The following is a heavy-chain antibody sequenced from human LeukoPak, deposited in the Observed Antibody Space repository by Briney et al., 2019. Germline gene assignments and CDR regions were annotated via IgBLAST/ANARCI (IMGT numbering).Heavy chain of an antibody. J-gene: IGHJ4*02. CDR2: IWYDGSNK. V-gene: IGHV3-33*06. Sequence: PGRSLRLSCAASGFTFSSYGMHWVRQAPGKGLEWVAVIWYDGSNKYYADSVKGRFTISRDNSKNTLYLLGSSLRAEDTAVYYCAKGTYDALDYWGQGTLVTVSS. CDR3: AKGTYDALDY. D-gene: IGHD1-1*01. CDR1: GFTFSSYG.